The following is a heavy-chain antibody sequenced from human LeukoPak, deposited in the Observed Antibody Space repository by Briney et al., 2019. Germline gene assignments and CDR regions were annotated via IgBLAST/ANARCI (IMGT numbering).Heavy chain of an antibody. CDR3: ARDQVFGVVESLLFDY. D-gene: IGHD2-15*01. CDR1: GFTFSSYS. Sequence: GGSLRLSCAASGFTFSSYSMNWVRQAPGKGLEWVSYISSSSSTIYYADSVKGRLTISRDNAKNSLYLQMNSLRAEDTAVYYCARDQVFGVVESLLFDYWGQGTLVTVSS. CDR2: ISSSSSTI. J-gene: IGHJ4*02. V-gene: IGHV3-48*04.